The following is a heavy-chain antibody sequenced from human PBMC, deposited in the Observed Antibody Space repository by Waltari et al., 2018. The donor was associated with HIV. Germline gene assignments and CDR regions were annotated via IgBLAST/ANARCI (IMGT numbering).Heavy chain of an antibody. CDR2: IFPGDSST. CDR1: GYNFGRYW. J-gene: IGHJ4*02. Sequence: EVQLEQSGAEMKKPGESLRISCQASGYNFGRYWISWVRQIPGKGLEWMGIIFPGDSSTRYSPSFRGQVTISADKSINTTFLQWTTLKASDSAIYYCATGPDHYCDFWGLGTQVTVSS. D-gene: IGHD4-4*01. CDR3: ATGPDHYCDF. V-gene: IGHV5-51*01.